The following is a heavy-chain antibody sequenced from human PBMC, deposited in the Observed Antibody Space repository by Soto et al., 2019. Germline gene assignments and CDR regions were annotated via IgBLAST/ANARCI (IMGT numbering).Heavy chain of an antibody. V-gene: IGHV1-69*06. J-gene: IGHJ3*02. Sequence: RASVKVSCKASGGTFSSYAISWVRQAPGQGLGWMGGISPIFGTANYAQKFQGRVTITADKSTSTAYMELSSLRSEDTAVYYCARVGGGNPHAFDIWGQGTMVTVSS. CDR3: ARVGGGNPHAFDI. D-gene: IGHD2-15*01. CDR1: GGTFSSYA. CDR2: ISPIFGTA.